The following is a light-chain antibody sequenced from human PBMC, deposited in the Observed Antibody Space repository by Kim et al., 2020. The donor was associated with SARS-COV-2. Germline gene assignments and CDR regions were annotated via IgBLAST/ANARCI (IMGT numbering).Light chain of an antibody. CDR3: GADHGSGSNSCKGV. Sequence: ELTQPPSASASLGASVALTCTLSSGFSNYKVDWYQQRPGKGPRFVMRVGTGGIVGSEGDDVPDRFSVLGSGLNRNLTIKNIHEEDESDYHCGADHGSGSNSCKGVFGGGIKLTVL. CDR2: VGTGGIVG. J-gene: IGLJ3*02. CDR1: SGFSNYK. V-gene: IGLV9-49*03.